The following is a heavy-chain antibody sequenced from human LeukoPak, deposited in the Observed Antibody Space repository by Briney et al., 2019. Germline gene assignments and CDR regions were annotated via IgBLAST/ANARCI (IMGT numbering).Heavy chain of an antibody. Sequence: SVKVSCKASGGTFSSYAISWVRQAPGQGLEWMGGIIPIFGTANYAQKFQGRVTITADESTSTAYMELSSLRSEDTAVYYCVVVVIPAATQPNYYYYYMDVWGKGTTVTVSS. V-gene: IGHV1-69*01. CDR2: IIPIFGTA. J-gene: IGHJ6*03. CDR1: GGTFSSYA. D-gene: IGHD2-2*01. CDR3: VVVVIPAATQPNYYYYYMDV.